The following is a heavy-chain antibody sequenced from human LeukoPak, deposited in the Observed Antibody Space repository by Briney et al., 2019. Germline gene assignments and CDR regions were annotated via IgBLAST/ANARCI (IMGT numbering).Heavy chain of an antibody. CDR2: ISDSGAST. Sequence: GALLLPCSGSGGSIISNNYNWVWRPTPPGQKQVWSGISDSGASTYYADSVKGRFTISREHSTNTLYLQMSSLRADDTAIYYCAKFSGIWHYYPMDVWGQGTTVTVSS. CDR1: GGSIISNNY. J-gene: IGHJ6*02. D-gene: IGHD3-10*01. CDR3: AKFSGIWHYYPMDV. V-gene: IGHV3-23*01.